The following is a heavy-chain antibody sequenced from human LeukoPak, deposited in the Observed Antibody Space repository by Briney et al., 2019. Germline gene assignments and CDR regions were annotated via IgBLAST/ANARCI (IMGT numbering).Heavy chain of an antibody. V-gene: IGHV4-34*01. CDR1: GGSFSGYY. CDR2: INHSGST. D-gene: IGHD2-15*01. J-gene: IGHJ6*03. Sequence: SETLSLTCAVYGGSFSGYYWSWIHQPPGKGLEWIGEINHSGSTNYNPSLKSRVTISVDTSKNQFSLKLSSVTAADTAVYYCAISGYCSGGSSLNEFFDYMDVWGKGTTVTISS. CDR3: AISGYCSGGSSLNEFFDYMDV.